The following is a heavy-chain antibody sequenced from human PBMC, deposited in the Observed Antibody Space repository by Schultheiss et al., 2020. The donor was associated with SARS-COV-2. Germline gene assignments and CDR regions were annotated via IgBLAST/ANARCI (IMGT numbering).Heavy chain of an antibody. J-gene: IGHJ5*02. D-gene: IGHD5-12*01. CDR3: ASWHSGYDFSWFDP. Sequence: GSLRLSCTVSGGSVSSGSYYWSWIRQPPGKGLEWIGYIYYSGSTNYNPSLKSRVTISVDTSKNQFSLKLSSVTAADTAVYYCASWHSGYDFSWFDPWGQGTLVTVSS. CDR1: GGSVSSGSYY. V-gene: IGHV4-61*01. CDR2: IYYSGST.